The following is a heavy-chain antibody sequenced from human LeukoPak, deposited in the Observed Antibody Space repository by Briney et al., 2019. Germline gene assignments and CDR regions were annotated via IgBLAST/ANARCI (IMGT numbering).Heavy chain of an antibody. Sequence: PSETLSLTCTVSGASVSGSAYYWGWIRQPPGKGLEWIGNIYYSGSTYYNESLKSRVTISVDTSKNQFSLKLSSVTAADTAVYYCARAMGSYYYYMDVWGKGTTVTVSS. CDR1: GASVSGSAYY. CDR2: IYYSGST. V-gene: IGHV4-39*07. J-gene: IGHJ6*03. CDR3: ARAMGSYYYYMDV. D-gene: IGHD3-10*01.